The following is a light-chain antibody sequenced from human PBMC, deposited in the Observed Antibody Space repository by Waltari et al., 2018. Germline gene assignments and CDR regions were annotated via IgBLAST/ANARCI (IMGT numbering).Light chain of an antibody. CDR3: MQTIQLPYT. V-gene: IGKV2D-29*01. CDR1: QSLLDSDGKTY. Sequence: IVMTQTPLSLYVTPGQPASLSCKSSQSLLDSDGKTYLYRYLQKPGQPPQLLISEVSNRLSGVPDKFRGSGSGTDFTLQISRVEAEDVGVYHCMQTIQLPYTFGQGTKLEIK. J-gene: IGKJ2*01. CDR2: EVS.